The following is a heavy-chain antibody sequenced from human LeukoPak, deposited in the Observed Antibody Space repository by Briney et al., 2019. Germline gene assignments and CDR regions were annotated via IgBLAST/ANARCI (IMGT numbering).Heavy chain of an antibody. CDR2: IYSGGST. CDR3: ARVGAAVYTQYYYYYYGMDV. CDR1: GFTVSSNY. Sequence: QTGGSLRLSCAASGFTVSSNYMSWVRQAPGKGLEWVSVIYSGGSTYYADSVKGRFTISRDNSKNTLYLQMNSLRAEDTAVYYCARVGAAVYTQYYYYYYGMDVWGQGTTVTVSS. D-gene: IGHD2-2*02. J-gene: IGHJ6*02. V-gene: IGHV3-66*01.